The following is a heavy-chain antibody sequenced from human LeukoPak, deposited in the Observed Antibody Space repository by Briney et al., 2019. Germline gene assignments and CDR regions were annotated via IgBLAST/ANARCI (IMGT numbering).Heavy chain of an antibody. D-gene: IGHD3-10*01. Sequence: AAVKVSCKASGYTFTSYGISWVRQAPGQGLEWMGWISVYNGNTNYAEKLQGRVTMTTDTSTSTVYMELRSLRSDDTAVYYCARDSLYYGSGSYLGFDPWGQGTLVTVSS. CDR1: GYTFTSYG. CDR3: ARDSLYYGSGSYLGFDP. V-gene: IGHV1-18*01. J-gene: IGHJ5*02. CDR2: ISVYNGNT.